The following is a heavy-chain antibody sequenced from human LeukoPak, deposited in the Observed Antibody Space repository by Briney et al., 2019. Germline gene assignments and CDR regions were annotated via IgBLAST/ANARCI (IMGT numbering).Heavy chain of an antibody. Sequence: ASVRVSCTASGYTFTSYGISWVRQAPGQGLEWMGWISAYNGNTNYAQTLQGRVTMTTDTSTSTAYMELRSLRSDDTAVYYCVRVSTPYSSSWYGVIWFDPWGQGTLVTVSS. J-gene: IGHJ5*02. CDR3: VRVSTPYSSSWYGVIWFDP. CDR1: GYTFTSYG. D-gene: IGHD6-13*01. V-gene: IGHV1-18*01. CDR2: ISAYNGNT.